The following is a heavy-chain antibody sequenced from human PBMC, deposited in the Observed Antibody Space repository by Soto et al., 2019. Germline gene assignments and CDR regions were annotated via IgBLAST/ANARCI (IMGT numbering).Heavy chain of an antibody. CDR2: IIPFHGVT. V-gene: IGHV1-69*08. CDR1: GGTFSPYT. Sequence: QVQLVQSGAEVKKPGSSVKVSCKASGGTFSPYTINWVRQAPGQGLEWMGRIIPFHGVTNYAQKFQARVTITADKSTSTADMELSGLRFEDTAMYYCTRDWEITVSTWSFGGFWGRGTLVTVSS. D-gene: IGHD3-10*01. CDR3: TRDWEITVSTWSFGGF. J-gene: IGHJ4*02.